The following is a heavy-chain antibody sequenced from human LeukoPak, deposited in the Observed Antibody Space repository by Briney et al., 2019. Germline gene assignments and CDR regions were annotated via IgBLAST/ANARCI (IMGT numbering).Heavy chain of an antibody. CDR2: IYYSGST. D-gene: IGHD3-3*01. CDR3: ARHRGYYDDDLDY. Sequence: SETLSLTCTVSGGSISSSSYYWGWIRQPPGKGLEWIGSIYYSGSTYYNPSLKSRVTISVDTSKNQFSLKLSSVTAADTAVYCCARHRGYYDDDLDYWGQGTLVTVSS. CDR1: GGSISSSSYY. V-gene: IGHV4-39*01. J-gene: IGHJ4*02.